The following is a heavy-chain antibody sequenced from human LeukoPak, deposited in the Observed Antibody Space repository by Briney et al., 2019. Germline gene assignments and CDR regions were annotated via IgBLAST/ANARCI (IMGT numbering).Heavy chain of an antibody. D-gene: IGHD2-8*01. Sequence: GGSLRLSCAASGFTFSSYSMNWVRQAPGKGLEWVSSISSSSSYIYYADSVKGRFTISRDNAKNSLCLQMNSLRAEDTAVYYCARDRKGVYSPFDYWGRGTLVTVSS. V-gene: IGHV3-21*01. J-gene: IGHJ4*02. CDR1: GFTFSSYS. CDR3: ARDRKGVYSPFDY. CDR2: ISSSSSYI.